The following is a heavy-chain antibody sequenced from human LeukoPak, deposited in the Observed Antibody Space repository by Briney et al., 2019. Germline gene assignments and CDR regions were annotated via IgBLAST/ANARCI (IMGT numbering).Heavy chain of an antibody. CDR3: ARDRTTSSSWWAADAFDI. Sequence: SQTLSLTCTVSGGSISSGSYYWGWIRQPPGKGLEWIGYIYYSGSTNYNPSLKSRVTISVDTSKNQFSLKLSSVTAADTAVYYCARDRTTSSSWWAADAFDIWGQGTMVTVSS. D-gene: IGHD6-13*01. J-gene: IGHJ3*02. CDR2: IYYSGST. V-gene: IGHV4-61*01. CDR1: GGSISSGSYY.